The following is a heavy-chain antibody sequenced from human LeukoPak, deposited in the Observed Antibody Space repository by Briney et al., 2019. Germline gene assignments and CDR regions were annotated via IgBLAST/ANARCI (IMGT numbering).Heavy chain of an antibody. D-gene: IGHD3-22*01. Sequence: PGGSLRLSCAASGFTFSSYAMSWVRQAPGKGLEWVGRIKSKTDGGTTDYAAPVKGRFTISRDDSKNTLYLQMNSLKTEDTAVYYCTTGYYYDSSGLFDYWGQGTLVTVSS. J-gene: IGHJ4*02. CDR3: TTGYYYDSSGLFDY. V-gene: IGHV3-15*01. CDR1: GFTFSSYA. CDR2: IKSKTDGGTT.